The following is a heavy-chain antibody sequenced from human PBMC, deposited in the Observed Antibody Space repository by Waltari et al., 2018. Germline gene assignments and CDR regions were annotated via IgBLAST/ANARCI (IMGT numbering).Heavy chain of an antibody. CDR2: MMRSASTI. V-gene: IGHV3-11*04. CDR1: GFTFSDYY. J-gene: IGHJ4*01. CDR3: ASDGGVAAAGLDY. Sequence: QVQLVESGGGLVKPGGSLRLSCAASGFTFSDYYMSLIRQAPGKGLEWVSYMMRSASTIYYASSVKCRFTTSWYNAKNSLYLQMNSLGAEDAAVYYCASDGGVAAAGLDYWGHGTLVTVSS. D-gene: IGHD6-13*01.